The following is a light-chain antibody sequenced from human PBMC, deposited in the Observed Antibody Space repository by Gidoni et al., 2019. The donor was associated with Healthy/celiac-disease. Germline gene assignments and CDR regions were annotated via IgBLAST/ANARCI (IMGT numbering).Light chain of an antibody. CDR3: AAWDVSLNGHVV. J-gene: IGLJ2*01. Sequence: QSVLTQPPSASGTPGQRVTIACSGSSSNIGSNTGNWYQQLPGTAPKLLIYSNNQRPSGVPDRFSGSKAGPSASLAISGLQSEDEADYYCAAWDVSLNGHVVFGGGTKLTVL. CDR2: SNN. CDR1: SSNIGSNT. V-gene: IGLV1-44*01.